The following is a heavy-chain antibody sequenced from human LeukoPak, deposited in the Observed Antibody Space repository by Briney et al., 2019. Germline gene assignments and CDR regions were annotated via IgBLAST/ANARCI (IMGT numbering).Heavy chain of an antibody. D-gene: IGHD1-1*01. V-gene: IGHV3-49*03. J-gene: IGHJ4*02. Sequence: GGSLRLSCTASGFTFGDYAMSWFRQVPGKGLEWVGFIRSKAYGGTTEYAASVKGRFTISRDDSKSIAYLQMNSLKTEDTAVYYCTRDTTEFDYWGQGTLVTVSS. CDR1: GFTFGDYA. CDR3: TRDTTEFDY. CDR2: IRSKAYGGTT.